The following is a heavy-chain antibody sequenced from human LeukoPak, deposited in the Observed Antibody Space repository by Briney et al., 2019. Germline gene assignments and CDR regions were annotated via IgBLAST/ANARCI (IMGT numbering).Heavy chain of an antibody. CDR2: IYSGGST. J-gene: IGHJ4*02. CDR3: ARQGYFYGDYVSAPHGEYYSDY. Sequence: GGSLRLSCAASGFTVNSNYMNWVRQAPGKGLEWVSVIYSGGSTYYADSVKGRFTISRDNSKNSLYLQMNNLRAEDTAVYYCARQGYFYGDYVSAPHGEYYSDYWGQGTLVTVSS. V-gene: IGHV3-66*04. CDR1: GFTVNSNY. D-gene: IGHD4-17*01.